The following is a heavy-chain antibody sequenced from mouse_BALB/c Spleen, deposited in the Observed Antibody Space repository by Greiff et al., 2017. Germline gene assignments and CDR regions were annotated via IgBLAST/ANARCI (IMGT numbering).Heavy chain of an antibody. CDR1: GFSLTSYG. CDR2: IWAGGST. D-gene: IGHD1-1*01. Sequence: VQLQESGPGLVAPSQSLSITCTVSGFSLTSYGVHWVRQPPGKGLEWLGVIWAGGSTNYNSALMSRLSISKDNSKSQVFLKMNSLQTDDTAMYYCARGNYGSSPLYAMDYWGQGNSVTVSS. J-gene: IGHJ4*01. CDR3: ARGNYGSSPLYAMDY. V-gene: IGHV2-9*02.